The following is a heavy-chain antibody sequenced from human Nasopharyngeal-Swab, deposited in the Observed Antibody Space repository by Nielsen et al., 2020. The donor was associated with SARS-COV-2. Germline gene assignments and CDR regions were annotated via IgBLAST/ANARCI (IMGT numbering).Heavy chain of an antibody. V-gene: IGHV3-11*01. CDR3: ANHLPGTYYFDY. J-gene: IGHJ4*02. CDR1: GFTFSDYY. Sequence: GESLKISCAASGFTFSDYYMSWIRQAPGKGLEWVSYINSSGSTIYYADSVKGRFTISRDNAKNSLYLQMNSLRAEDTAVYYCANHLPGTYYFDYWGQGTLVTVSS. CDR2: INSSGSTI. D-gene: IGHD3-10*01.